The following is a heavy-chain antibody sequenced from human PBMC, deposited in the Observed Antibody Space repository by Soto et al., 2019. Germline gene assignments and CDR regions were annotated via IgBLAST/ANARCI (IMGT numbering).Heavy chain of an antibody. CDR3: ARRERYYGSPGWFDP. Sequence: TLSLTCTVSGGSISSFAYYWGWIRQPPGKGLEWIGTVYYNENTYYNPSLKSRLTISVDTAKNQFSLNLRSVTAADTAIYFCARRERYYGSPGWFDPWGQGTLVTVS. CDR2: VYYNENT. D-gene: IGHD3-10*01. V-gene: IGHV4-39*01. J-gene: IGHJ5*02. CDR1: GGSISSFAYY.